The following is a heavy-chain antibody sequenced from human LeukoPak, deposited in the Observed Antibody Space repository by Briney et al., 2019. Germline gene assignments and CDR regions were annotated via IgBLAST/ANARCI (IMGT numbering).Heavy chain of an antibody. D-gene: IGHD2-15*01. CDR3: ARRLGCANKTSCYNWFDP. CDR1: GYTFTSFD. J-gene: IGHJ5*02. V-gene: IGHV1-8*01. Sequence: ASVKVSCKASGYTFTSFDINWVRQATGQGPEWMGWMNPKSGNRGYAQKFQGRVTMTRNTSINTAYMELSSLSSEDTAVYYCARRLGCANKTSCYNWFDPWGQGTLVTVSS. CDR2: MNPKSGNR.